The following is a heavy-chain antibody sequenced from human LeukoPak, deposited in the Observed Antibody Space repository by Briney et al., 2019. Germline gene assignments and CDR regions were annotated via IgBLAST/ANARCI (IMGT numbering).Heavy chain of an antibody. V-gene: IGHV3-74*01. D-gene: IGHD6-19*01. CDR3: ARTGIAVAGREGNFDY. CDR1: GFTFSNYG. J-gene: IGHJ4*02. Sequence: PGGSLRLSCAACGFTFSNYGMHCVRQVPGKGLVWVSRINSDGSRISYADSVRGRFTISRDNAKNTLYLQMNSLGAEDTAVYYCARTGIAVAGREGNFDYWGQGTLVTVSS. CDR2: INSDGSRI.